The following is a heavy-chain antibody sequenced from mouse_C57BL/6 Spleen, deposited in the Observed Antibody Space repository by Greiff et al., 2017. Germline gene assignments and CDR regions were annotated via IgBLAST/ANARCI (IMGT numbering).Heavy chain of an antibody. Sequence: VQLQQSGAELVRPGASVTLSCKASGYTFTDYEMHWVKQTPVHGLEWIGAIDPETGGTAYNQKFKGKAILTADKSSSTAYMELRSLTSEDSAVYYFTRSHYYGSSYWYFDVWGTGTTVTVSS. V-gene: IGHV1-15*01. D-gene: IGHD1-1*01. CDR2: IDPETGGT. J-gene: IGHJ1*03. CDR3: TRSHYYGSSYWYFDV. CDR1: GYTFTDYE.